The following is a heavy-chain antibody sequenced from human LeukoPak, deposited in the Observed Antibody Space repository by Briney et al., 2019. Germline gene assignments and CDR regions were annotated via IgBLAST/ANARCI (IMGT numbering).Heavy chain of an antibody. Sequence: GTSLRLSCTASGFTFSTYGMHWVRQAPGKGLEWVAVISYDGSNKYYADSVKDRFIISRDISKNTLSLQVISLTAEDTAVYYCAKGRGGEYSYGSYYFDYWGQGTLVTVSA. D-gene: IGHD5-18*01. CDR2: ISYDGSNK. CDR1: GFTFSTYG. CDR3: AKGRGGEYSYGSYYFDY. J-gene: IGHJ4*02. V-gene: IGHV3-30*18.